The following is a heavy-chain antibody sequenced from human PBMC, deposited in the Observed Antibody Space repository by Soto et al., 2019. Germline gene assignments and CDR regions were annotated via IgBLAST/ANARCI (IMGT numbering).Heavy chain of an antibody. CDR2: IYYSGST. D-gene: IGHD1-26*01. Sequence: PSETLSLTCTVSGGSISSGGYYWSWIRQHPGKGLEWIGYIYYSGSTYYNPSLKSRVTISVDTSKNQFSLKLSSVTAADTAVYYCAREGLSLGLLWGQGTLVTVSS. CDR3: AREGLSLGLL. CDR1: GGSISSGGYY. V-gene: IGHV4-31*03. J-gene: IGHJ4*02.